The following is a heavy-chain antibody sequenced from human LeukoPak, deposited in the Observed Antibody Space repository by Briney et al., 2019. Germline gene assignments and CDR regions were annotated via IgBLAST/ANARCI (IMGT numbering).Heavy chain of an antibody. D-gene: IGHD3-10*01. Sequence: SETLSLTCTVSGYSISSGYSWAWLRQTPGKGLEWIGSIYYSGSTYYNPSLRSRVTISVDTSKNQFSLKLSSVTAADTAVYYCARHGFARMVRGVPYNWFDPWGQGTLVTVSS. CDR2: IYYSGST. J-gene: IGHJ5*02. CDR3: ARHGFARMVRGVPYNWFDP. V-gene: IGHV4-38-2*02. CDR1: GYSISSGYS.